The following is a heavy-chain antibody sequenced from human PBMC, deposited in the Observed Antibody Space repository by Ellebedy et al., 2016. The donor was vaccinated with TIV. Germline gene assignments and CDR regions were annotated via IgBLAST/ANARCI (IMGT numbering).Heavy chain of an antibody. CDR1: GDSISSYY. V-gene: IGHV4-59*08. J-gene: IGHJ4*02. Sequence: MPGGSLRLSCTVSGDSISSYYWSWIRQPPGKGLEWIGYIYYSGSTNYNPSLKSRVTISVDTSKNQFSLKLSSVTAADTAVYYCARHGLDYFDYWGQGTLVTVSS. CDR2: IYYSGST. D-gene: IGHD5/OR15-5a*01. CDR3: ARHGLDYFDY.